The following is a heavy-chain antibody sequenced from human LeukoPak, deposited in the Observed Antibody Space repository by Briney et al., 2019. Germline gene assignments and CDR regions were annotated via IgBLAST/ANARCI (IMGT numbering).Heavy chain of an antibody. D-gene: IGHD6-19*01. CDR3: ASRPLTYSSDWYAMRY. J-gene: IGHJ4*02. CDR2: ICSDGAT. CDR1: GFTISSRY. Sequence: GGSLRLSCAACGFTISSRYLRWGRQARGKGVEWGSVICSDGATCYTESVKGRFIISGDSSKNTLYLQRNSLRAEDTAVYYCASRPLTYSSDWYAMRYWGQGPLVTVSS. V-gene: IGHV3-66*01.